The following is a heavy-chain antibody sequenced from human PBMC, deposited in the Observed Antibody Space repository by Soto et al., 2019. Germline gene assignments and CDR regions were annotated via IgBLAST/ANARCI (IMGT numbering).Heavy chain of an antibody. J-gene: IGHJ4*02. Sequence: GASVKVSCKASGYTFTSYYMHWVRQAPGQGLEWMGIINPSGGSTSYAQKFQGRVTMTRDTSASTVYMELSSLRSEDTAVYYCARVEPTGPFDYWGQGTLVTVSS. D-gene: IGHD4-17*01. CDR1: GYTFTSYY. V-gene: IGHV1-46*01. CDR2: INPSGGST. CDR3: ARVEPTGPFDY.